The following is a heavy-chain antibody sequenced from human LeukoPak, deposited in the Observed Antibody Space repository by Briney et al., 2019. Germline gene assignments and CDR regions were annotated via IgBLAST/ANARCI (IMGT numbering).Heavy chain of an antibody. CDR2: IYYSGST. Sequence: IYYSGSTYYNPSLKSRLTISVDTFKNQFSLKLSSVTAADTAVYYCARDRGYFDSALGYFDYWGQGTLVTVSS. J-gene: IGHJ4*02. D-gene: IGHD3-22*01. CDR3: ARDRGYFDSALGYFDY. V-gene: IGHV4-31*02.